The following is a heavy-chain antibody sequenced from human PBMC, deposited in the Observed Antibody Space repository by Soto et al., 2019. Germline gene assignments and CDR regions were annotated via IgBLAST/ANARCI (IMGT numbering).Heavy chain of an antibody. V-gene: IGHV4-31*03. CDR1: GGSISSGGYY. CDR3: ARVFVERGYSYGYFDY. Sequence: QVQLQESGPGLVKPSQTLSLTCTVSGGSISSGGYYWSWIRQHPGKGLEWIGYIYYSGGPYYNPSLKSRVTISVDTSKNQFSLKLSSVTAADTAVYYCARVFVERGYSYGYFDYWGQGTLVTVSS. CDR2: IYYSGGP. J-gene: IGHJ4*02. D-gene: IGHD5-18*01.